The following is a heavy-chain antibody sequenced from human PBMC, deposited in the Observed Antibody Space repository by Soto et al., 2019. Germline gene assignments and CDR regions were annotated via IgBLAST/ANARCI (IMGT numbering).Heavy chain of an antibody. CDR3: AREVASHDRSGLLDD. Sequence: PGGSLRLSCAGSGFIFSNSAFHWVRQAPGKGLEWVALISYDGNNKYYADSVKGRFTISRDNSKNTLYLQMHRRRADHTAVYYCAREVASHDRSGLLDDWGPGALVTLSS. CDR2: ISYDGNNK. J-gene: IGHJ4*02. D-gene: IGHD3-22*01. CDR1: GFIFSNSA. V-gene: IGHV3-30-3*01.